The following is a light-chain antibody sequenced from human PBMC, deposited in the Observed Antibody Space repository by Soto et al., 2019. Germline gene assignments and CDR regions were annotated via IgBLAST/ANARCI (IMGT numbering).Light chain of an antibody. J-gene: IGLJ2*01. CDR2: EVN. V-gene: IGLV2-14*01. Sequence: QSVLTQPASVSGSPGQSITISCTGTSSDVGAYNYVSWYQHHPGKVPKLLIYEVNIRPSGVSTRFYGSKSGNTASLTISGLQAEDEADYYCNSFTTSNTRIFGGGTKVTVL. CDR3: NSFTTSNTRI. CDR1: SSDVGAYNY.